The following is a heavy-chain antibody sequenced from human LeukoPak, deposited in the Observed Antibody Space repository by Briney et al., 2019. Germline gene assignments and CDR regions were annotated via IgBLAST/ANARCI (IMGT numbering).Heavy chain of an antibody. CDR3: ARDALGYCSSTSCYSHAFDI. Sequence: PGGTLRLSCAASGFTFSSYAMHWVRQPPGKGLEWVAVISYDGSNKYYADSVKGRFTISRDNSKNTLYLQMNSLRAEDTAVYYCARDALGYCSSTSCYSHAFDIWGQGTMVTVSS. CDR2: ISYDGSNK. J-gene: IGHJ3*02. V-gene: IGHV3-30*01. D-gene: IGHD2-2*01. CDR1: GFTFSSYA.